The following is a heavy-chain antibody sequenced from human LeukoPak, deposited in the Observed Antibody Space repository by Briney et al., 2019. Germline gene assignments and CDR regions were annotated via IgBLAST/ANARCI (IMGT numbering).Heavy chain of an antibody. J-gene: IGHJ4*02. Sequence: GGSLRLSCAASGFTFDDYAMHWVRQAPGKGLEWVSGISWNSGSIGYADSVKGRFTISRDNAKNSLYLQMNSLRAEDTALYYCAKVAQRWLQIRSYFDYWGQGTLVTVSS. CDR3: AKVAQRWLQIRSYFDY. V-gene: IGHV3-9*01. CDR1: GFTFDDYA. D-gene: IGHD5-24*01. CDR2: ISWNSGSI.